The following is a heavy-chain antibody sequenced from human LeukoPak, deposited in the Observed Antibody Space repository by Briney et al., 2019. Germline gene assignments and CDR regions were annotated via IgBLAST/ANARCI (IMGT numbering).Heavy chain of an antibody. Sequence: GGSLRLSCAASGFTFSSYEMNWVRQAPGKGLEWVSYISSSGSNIYYADSVKGRFTISRDNAKNSLYLQMNSLRAEDTAVYYCARDSSQYYDILTGYYYYYGMDVWGKGTTVTVSS. CDR3: ARDSSQYYDILTGYYYYYGMDV. J-gene: IGHJ6*04. D-gene: IGHD3-9*01. V-gene: IGHV3-48*03. CDR1: GFTFSSYE. CDR2: ISSSGSNI.